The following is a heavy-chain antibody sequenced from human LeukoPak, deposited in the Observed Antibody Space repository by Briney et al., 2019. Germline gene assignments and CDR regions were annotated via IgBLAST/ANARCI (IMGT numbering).Heavy chain of an antibody. Sequence: GGSLRLSRAASGFTFSNYAMHWVRQAPGKGLEWVSLISSGGTYEYYADSVKGRFTISRDNSKNTLYLQLNSLRAEDTAVYYCARDSTYYYDSGSSGPHYFDNWGQGTLVTVSS. CDR2: ISSGGTYE. CDR1: GFTFSNYA. D-gene: IGHD3-10*01. V-gene: IGHV3-30*01. CDR3: ARDSTYYYDSGSSGPHYFDN. J-gene: IGHJ4*02.